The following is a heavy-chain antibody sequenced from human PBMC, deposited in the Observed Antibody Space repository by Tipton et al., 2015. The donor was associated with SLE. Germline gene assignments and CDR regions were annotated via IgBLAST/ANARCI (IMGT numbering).Heavy chain of an antibody. CDR1: GYSISSSNW. D-gene: IGHD2-15*01. V-gene: IGHV4-28*02. CDR3: ARSLGKGFCSGGDCFEPFDY. CDR2: MSYDEPT. Sequence: TLSLTCDVSGYSISSSNWWGWIRQPPGKGLEWIGYMSYDEPTYYNPSLKSRVTMSLDTSKNQLSLKLSFVTAADTAMYYCARSLGKGFCSGGDCFEPFDYWGQGTLVSVSP. J-gene: IGHJ4*02.